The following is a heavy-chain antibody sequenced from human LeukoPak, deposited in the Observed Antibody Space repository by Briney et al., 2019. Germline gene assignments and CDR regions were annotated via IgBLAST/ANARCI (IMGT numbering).Heavy chain of an antibody. CDR2: IYYSGST. V-gene: IGHV4-30-4*08. CDR1: GGSISSSSYY. Sequence: SETLSLTCTVSGGSISSSSYYWGWIRQPPGKGLEWIGYIYYSGSTYYNPSLKSRVTISVDTSKNQFSLKLSSVTAVDTAVYYCARVGTNYDYVWGSYRQYPLYFDYWGQGTLVTVSS. CDR3: ARVGTNYDYVWGSYRQYPLYFDY. J-gene: IGHJ4*02. D-gene: IGHD3-16*02.